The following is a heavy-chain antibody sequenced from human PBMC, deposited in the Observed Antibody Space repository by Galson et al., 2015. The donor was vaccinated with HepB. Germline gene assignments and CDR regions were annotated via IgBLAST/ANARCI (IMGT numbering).Heavy chain of an antibody. CDR1: GFSLSTSGMC. Sequence: PALVKPTQTLTLTCTFSGFSLSTSGMCVSWIRQPPGKALEWLALIDWDDDKYYSTSLKTRLTIPKDTSKNQVVLTMTNMDPVDTATYYCARISRGGVGRVYCYYGMDVWGQGTTVTASS. CDR3: ARISRGGVGRVYCYYGMDV. D-gene: IGHD1-26*01. CDR2: IDWDDDK. V-gene: IGHV2-70*01. J-gene: IGHJ6*02.